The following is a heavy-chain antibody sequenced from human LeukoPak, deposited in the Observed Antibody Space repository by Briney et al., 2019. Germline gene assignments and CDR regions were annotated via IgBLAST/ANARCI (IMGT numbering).Heavy chain of an antibody. CDR1: GYTFTSYD. Sequence: ASVKVSCKASGYTFTSYDINWVRQATGQGLEWMGWMNPNSGNTGYAQKFQGRVTMTRDTSTSTVYMELSSLRSEDTAVYYCVRSYSGSYWSLDYWGQGTLVTVSS. CDR2: MNPNSGNT. D-gene: IGHD1-26*01. CDR3: VRSYSGSYWSLDY. J-gene: IGHJ4*02. V-gene: IGHV1-8*02.